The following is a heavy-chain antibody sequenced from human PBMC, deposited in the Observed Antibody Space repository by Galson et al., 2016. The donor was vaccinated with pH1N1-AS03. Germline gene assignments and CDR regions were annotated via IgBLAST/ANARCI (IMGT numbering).Heavy chain of an antibody. J-gene: IGHJ4*02. D-gene: IGHD3-3*02. CDR2: ISYSGST. CDR3: SSTPYYPFWSGYTPLDF. Sequence: SETLSLTCTVSGASVISGSYYWSWIRQPPGERLEWIGYISYSGSTNYNPSLKSRVTISVDTSNNQFSLRLSSVTAADTAVYFCSSTPYYPFWSGYTPLDFWGRGTLVTVSS. V-gene: IGHV4-61*01. CDR1: GASVISGSYY.